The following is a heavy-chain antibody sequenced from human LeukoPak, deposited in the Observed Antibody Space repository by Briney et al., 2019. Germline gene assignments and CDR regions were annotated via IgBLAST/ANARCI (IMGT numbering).Heavy chain of an antibody. D-gene: IGHD1-26*01. CDR3: ARDSGSYYEGRAFDI. CDR1: GGSISSYY. V-gene: IGHV4-4*07. Sequence: PSETLSLTYTVSGGSISSYYWSWLRQPARKGLEWIGLNYTSGSTNYNPSLKSRVTMSVDTSKNQFSLKRSTVTASDTAVYYCARDSGSYYEGRAFDIWGQGTMVTVSS. J-gene: IGHJ3*02. CDR2: NYTSGST.